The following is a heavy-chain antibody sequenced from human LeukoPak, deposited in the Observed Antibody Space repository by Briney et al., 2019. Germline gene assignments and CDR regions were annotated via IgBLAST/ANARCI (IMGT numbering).Heavy chain of an antibody. J-gene: IGHJ4*02. CDR1: GGSISNSRNY. V-gene: IGHV4-39*07. CDR2: INHSGST. Sequence: SETLSLTCTVSGGSISNSRNYWAWIRQPPGKGLEWIGEINHSGSTNYNPSLKSRVTISVDTSKNQFSLKLSSVTAADTAVYYCARRDYDYVWGSYRPVYFDYWGQGTLVTVSS. CDR3: ARRDYDYVWGSYRPVYFDY. D-gene: IGHD3-16*02.